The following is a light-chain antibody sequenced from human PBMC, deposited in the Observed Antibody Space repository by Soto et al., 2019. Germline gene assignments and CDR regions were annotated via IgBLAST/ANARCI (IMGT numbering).Light chain of an antibody. CDR2: EVS. CDR1: SSDVGGYNY. Sequence: QSALTQPASVSGSPGQSITISCTGTSSDVGGYNYVSWYQQHPGKAPKPMIYEVSNRPSGVSNRFSGSKSGNTASLTISGLQGEDEADYYCSSYTSSSTLEVVFGGGTKLTVL. V-gene: IGLV2-14*01. CDR3: SSYTSSSTLEVV. J-gene: IGLJ2*01.